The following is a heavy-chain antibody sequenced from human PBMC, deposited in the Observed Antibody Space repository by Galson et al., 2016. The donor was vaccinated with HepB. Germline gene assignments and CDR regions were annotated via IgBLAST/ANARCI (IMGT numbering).Heavy chain of an antibody. CDR1: GFIFSDYS. D-gene: IGHD2-15*01. J-gene: IGHJ4*02. CDR2: VGGTGYNT. Sequence: SLRLSCAASGFIFSDYSMSWVRQAPGRGLQWVSAVGGTGYNTYYADSVTGGFTISRDNSKNTVYLQMNSLRAEDTAVYYCAGYCRGGSCSGHGSFDYWSQGTLVTVSS. V-gene: IGHV3-23*01. CDR3: AGYCRGGSCSGHGSFDY.